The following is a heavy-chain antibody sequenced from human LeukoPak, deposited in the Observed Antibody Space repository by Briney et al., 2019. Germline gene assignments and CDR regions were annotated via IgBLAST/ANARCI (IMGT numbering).Heavy chain of an antibody. V-gene: IGHV4-39*01. CDR2: IYYSGST. CDR1: GGSISSSSYY. J-gene: IGHJ4*02. D-gene: IGHD3-22*01. Sequence: PSETLSLTCTVSGGSISSSSYYWGWIRQPPGKGLGWIGSIYYSGSTYYNPSLKSRVTIFVDTSKNQFSLKLSSVTAADTAVYYCARHIPYYYDSSGYWYYFDYWGQGRLVTVSS. CDR3: ARHIPYYYDSSGYWYYFDY.